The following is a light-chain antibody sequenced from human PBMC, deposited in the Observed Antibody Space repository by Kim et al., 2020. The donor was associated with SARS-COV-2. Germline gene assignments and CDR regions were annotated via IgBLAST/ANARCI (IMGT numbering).Light chain of an antibody. CDR3: QQYDSWPLT. J-gene: IGKJ1*01. V-gene: IGKV3-15*01. Sequence: VSPGEKAALSCRASQSVDTNLAWYQQMPGQTPRLLIYGASTRATGIPPRFCGGGSGTEFTLSISSLQSEDFAVYYCQQYDSWPLTFGQGTKVDIK. CDR1: QSVDTN. CDR2: GAS.